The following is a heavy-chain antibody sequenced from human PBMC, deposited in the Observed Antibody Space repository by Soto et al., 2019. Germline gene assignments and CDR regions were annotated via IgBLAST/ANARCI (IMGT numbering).Heavy chain of an antibody. J-gene: IGHJ3*02. CDR2: ILVGGSP. V-gene: IGHV3-23*01. CDR3: AKATATSGGAFEI. CDR1: GFICSSYD. Sequence: GGSLRLSCAVSGFICSSYDMSWVRQAPGKGLEWVSTILVGGSPHYEDSVKGRFTISRDTSKNTAYLQMNSLTAGDTAAYYCAKATATSGGAFEIYGQGAMVTVSS. D-gene: IGHD1-1*01.